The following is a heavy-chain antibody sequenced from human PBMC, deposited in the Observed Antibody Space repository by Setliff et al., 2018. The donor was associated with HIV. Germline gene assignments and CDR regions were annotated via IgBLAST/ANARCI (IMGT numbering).Heavy chain of an antibody. CDR1: GYSFTGYY. J-gene: IGHJ4*02. D-gene: IGHD6-13*01. CDR3: ARGVKGIATTGKYYFDY. Sequence: ASVKVSCKASGYSFTGYYMHWVRQAPGQGLEWVGRINPDSRGTNYAQTFQGRVTMTRDTSANTAYMELSRLRSDDTAVFYCARGVKGIATTGKYYFDYWGQGTLVTVSS. CDR2: INPDSRGT. V-gene: IGHV1-2*06.